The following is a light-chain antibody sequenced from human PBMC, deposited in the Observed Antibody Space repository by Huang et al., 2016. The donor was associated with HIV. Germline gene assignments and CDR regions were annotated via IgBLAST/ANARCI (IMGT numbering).Light chain of an antibody. J-gene: IGKJ1*01. V-gene: IGKV3D-15*01. Sequence: EIVMTQSPATLSVSPGERATLSCRASQGVSNNIAWYQQKPGQTPRLLIHGASTRATGIAAKFSGRWSGTDFTLTITSRQPEDSAVYYCQHYNNWPPWTFGPGTQVEI. CDR2: GAS. CDR1: QGVSNN. CDR3: QHYNNWPPWT.